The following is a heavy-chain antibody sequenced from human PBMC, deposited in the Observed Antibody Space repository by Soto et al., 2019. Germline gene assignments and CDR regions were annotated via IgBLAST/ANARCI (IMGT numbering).Heavy chain of an antibody. CDR2: IWYDGSNK. CDR1: GFTFSSYG. CDR3: ARDGDLTYYYDSTPSFYFDY. D-gene: IGHD3-22*01. Sequence: PGGSLRLSCAASGFTFSSYGMHWVRQAPGKGLEWVAVIWYDGSNKYYADSVKGRFTISRDNSKNTLYLQMNSLRAEDTAVYYCARDGDLTYYYDSTPSFYFDYWGQGTLVTVSS. V-gene: IGHV3-33*01. J-gene: IGHJ4*02.